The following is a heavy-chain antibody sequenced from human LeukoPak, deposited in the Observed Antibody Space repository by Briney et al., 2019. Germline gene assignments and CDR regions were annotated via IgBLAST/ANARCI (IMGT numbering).Heavy chain of an antibody. D-gene: IGHD1-26*01. CDR2: MNPNSGNT. CDR3: ARVGGSSPYFDY. Sequence: ASVKVSCKASGYTFTSYDINWVRQATGQGLEWMGWMNPNSGNTGYAQKFQGRATMTRNTSISTAYMELSSLRSEDTAVYYCARVGGSSPYFDYWGQGTLVTVSS. J-gene: IGHJ4*02. CDR1: GYTFTSYD. V-gene: IGHV1-8*01.